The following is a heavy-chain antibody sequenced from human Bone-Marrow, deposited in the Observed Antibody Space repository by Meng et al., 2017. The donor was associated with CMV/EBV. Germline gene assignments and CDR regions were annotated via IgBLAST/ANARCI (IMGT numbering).Heavy chain of an antibody. Sequence: ESLKISCTVSGGSISSSSYYWGWIRQPPGKGLEWIGSIYYSGSTYYNPSLKSRVTISVDTSKNQFSLKLSSVTAADTAVYYCARGRPGDFWSGYYTLWNLDYWGQGTLVTVSS. CDR2: IYYSGST. CDR3: ARGRPGDFWSGYYTLWNLDY. CDR1: GGSISSSSYY. V-gene: IGHV4-39*07. J-gene: IGHJ4*02. D-gene: IGHD3-3*01.